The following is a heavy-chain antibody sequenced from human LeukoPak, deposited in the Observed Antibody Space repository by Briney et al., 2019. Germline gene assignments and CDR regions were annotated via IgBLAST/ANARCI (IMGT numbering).Heavy chain of an antibody. D-gene: IGHD6-19*01. Sequence: ASVKVSCKASRYTFIGYYIHWVRQPPGQGLEWMGRSNPKTGNTKYAQKFQGRVTVTRDTPIRTAYMELNRLRSDEPAVYYCAREGGQVAGTVADYWGQGTLLTVSS. CDR1: RYTFIGYY. CDR3: AREGGQVAGTVADY. V-gene: IGHV1-2*06. CDR2: SNPKTGNT. J-gene: IGHJ4*02.